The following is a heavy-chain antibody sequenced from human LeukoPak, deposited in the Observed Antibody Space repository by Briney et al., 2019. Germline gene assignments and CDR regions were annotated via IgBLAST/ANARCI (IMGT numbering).Heavy chain of an antibody. D-gene: IGHD6-6*01. CDR2: ISRSVGST. CDR3: AKSYTNSFFGNPDDALDM. Sequence: GGSLTLSCAASGFNFGSYAMNWVRQVAGEGLGWVSVISRSVGSTYYAGSVKGRFTISRDNSENKLFLQLNSLRAEDTALYYCAKSYTNSFFGNPDDALDMWGQGTMVSVSS. V-gene: IGHV3-23*01. CDR1: GFNFGSYA. J-gene: IGHJ3*02.